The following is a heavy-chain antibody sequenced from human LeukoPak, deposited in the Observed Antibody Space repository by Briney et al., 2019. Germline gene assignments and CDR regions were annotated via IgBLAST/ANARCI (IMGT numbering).Heavy chain of an antibody. V-gene: IGHV4-39*07. CDR2: IYYSGST. D-gene: IGHD2-15*01. CDR1: GGSISSSSYY. J-gene: IGHJ4*02. CDR3: AKVLLYCSGGRCYPGYFDY. Sequence: SETLSLTCTVSGGSISSSSYYWGWIRQPPGKGLEWIGSIYYSGSTYYNPSLKSRVTISVDTSKNQFSLKLSSVTAADTAVYYCAKVLLYCSGGRCYPGYFDYWGQGTLVTVSS.